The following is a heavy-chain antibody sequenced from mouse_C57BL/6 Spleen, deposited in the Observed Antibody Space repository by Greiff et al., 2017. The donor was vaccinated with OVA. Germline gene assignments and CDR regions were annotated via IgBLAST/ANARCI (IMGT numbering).Heavy chain of an antibody. CDR3: ARGDSRYFDV. V-gene: IGHV2-2*01. J-gene: IGHJ1*03. CDR2: IWSGGST. CDR1: GFSLTSYG. Sequence: VQLQQSGPGLVQPSQSLSITCTVSGFSLTSYGVHWVRQSPGKGLEWLGVIWSGGSTDYNAAFISRLSISKDNSKSQVFFKMNSLQADDTAIYCCARGDSRYFDVWGTGTTVTVSS. D-gene: IGHD3-3*01.